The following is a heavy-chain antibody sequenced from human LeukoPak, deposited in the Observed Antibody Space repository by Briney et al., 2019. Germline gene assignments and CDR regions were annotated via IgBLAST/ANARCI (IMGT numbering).Heavy chain of an antibody. V-gene: IGHV3-30-3*01. Sequence: GGSLRLSCAASGFTFSSYAMSWVRQAPGKGLEWVAFISYDGSNQYYPDSVQGRFTVSRDNSKNTLYLQMNSLRVDDAAVYYCARDKLLEYGNWFDPWGQGTLVTVSS. D-gene: IGHD4/OR15-4a*01. CDR1: GFTFSSYA. CDR3: ARDKLLEYGNWFDP. CDR2: ISYDGSNQ. J-gene: IGHJ5*02.